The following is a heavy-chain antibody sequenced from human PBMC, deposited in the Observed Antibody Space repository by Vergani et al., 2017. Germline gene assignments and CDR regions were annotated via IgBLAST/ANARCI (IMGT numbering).Heavy chain of an antibody. V-gene: IGHV5-51*01. CDR2: IFPDDSDT. Sequence: EGQLVQSGAEVKKPGESLKISCKGFGYRFSSSWIGWVRQMPGKGLEWMGIIFPDDSDTRYSPSFQGQVTISADKSITTVYLQWSSLKASDTVMYYCASRRTLQREFDIWGQGTLVTVSS. J-gene: IGHJ4*02. CDR1: GYRFSSSW. D-gene: IGHD5-24*01. CDR3: ASRRTLQREFDI.